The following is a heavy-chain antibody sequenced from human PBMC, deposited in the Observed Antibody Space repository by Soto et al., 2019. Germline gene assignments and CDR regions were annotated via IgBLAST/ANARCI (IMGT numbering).Heavy chain of an antibody. Sequence: PSETLSLTCTVSGGSISSYYWSWIRQPPGKGLEWIGYIYYSGSTNYNPSLKSRDTISVDTSKNQFSLKLSSVTAADTAVYYCARGPTRYYFDNWGQGTLVTVSS. D-gene: IGHD5-12*01. J-gene: IGHJ4*02. CDR1: GGSISSYY. CDR3: ARGPTRYYFDN. V-gene: IGHV4-59*01. CDR2: IYYSGST.